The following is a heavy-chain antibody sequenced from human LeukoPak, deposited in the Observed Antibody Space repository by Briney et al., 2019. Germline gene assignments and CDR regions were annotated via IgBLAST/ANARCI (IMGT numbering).Heavy chain of an antibody. J-gene: IGHJ4*02. CDR1: GYSFTAYF. CDR3: ARVGDTATY. D-gene: IGHD5-18*01. V-gene: IGHV1-2*02. CDR2: INPNSGDT. Sequence: GASVKVSCKPSGYSFTAYFMHWVRQAPGQGLERMGGINPNSGDTKYAQRFQGRVTMTRDTAINTAYMELRRLTADDTAVYYWARVGDTATYWGQGTLVTVSS.